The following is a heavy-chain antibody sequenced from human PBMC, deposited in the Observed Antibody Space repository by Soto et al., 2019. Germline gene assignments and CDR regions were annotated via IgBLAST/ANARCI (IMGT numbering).Heavy chain of an antibody. CDR1: GYTFTGYY. CDR3: ARTSGWLVPFDY. CDR2: INPNSGGT. Sequence: ASVKVSCKASGYTFTGYYMHWVRQAPGQGLEWMGWINPNSGGTSYAQKFQGRVTMTRDTSISTAYMELSRLRSDDTAVYYCARTSGWLVPFDYWGQGTLVTVSS. V-gene: IGHV1-2*02. J-gene: IGHJ4*02. D-gene: IGHD6-19*01.